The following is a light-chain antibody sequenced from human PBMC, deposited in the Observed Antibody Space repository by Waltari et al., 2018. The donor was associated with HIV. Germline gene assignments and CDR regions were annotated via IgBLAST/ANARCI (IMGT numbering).Light chain of an antibody. CDR3: QLYLASPPEYT. J-gene: IGKJ2*01. CDR2: GTS. CDR1: QSVISSY. V-gene: IGKV3-20*01. Sequence: EIVLTQSPGTLSLSPGERATLSCRASQSVISSYVAWYQQKPGQAPRLLIYGTSSRATCIPDRFSGYGSGTDFTLTISRLEPEDFAVYYCQLYLASPPEYTFGQGTKLEIK.